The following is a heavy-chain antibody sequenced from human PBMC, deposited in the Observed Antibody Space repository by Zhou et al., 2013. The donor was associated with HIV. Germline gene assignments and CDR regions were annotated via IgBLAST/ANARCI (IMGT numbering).Heavy chain of an antibody. CDR3: ARDQPKPYYYDSRGYYYSGHNWFDP. D-gene: IGHD3-22*01. CDR2: IIPIFGSA. Sequence: QVQLVQSGAEVKKPGSSVKVSCKTSGATFSSYVITWVRQAPGQGLEWMGGIIPIFGSANYAQKFQGRVTITADESTSTAYMELRSLRSEDTAVYYCARDQPKPYYYDSRGYYYSGHNWFDPWGQGTLVTVSS. V-gene: IGHV1-69*12. J-gene: IGHJ5*02. CDR1: GATFSSYV.